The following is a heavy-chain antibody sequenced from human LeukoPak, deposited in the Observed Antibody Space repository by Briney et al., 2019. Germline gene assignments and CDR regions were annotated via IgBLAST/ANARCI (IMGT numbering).Heavy chain of an antibody. D-gene: IGHD4-23*01. J-gene: IGHJ5*02. Sequence: GGSLRLSCAASGFTVSSNYMSWVRQAPGKGLEWVSVIYSGGSTYYADSVKGRFTISRDNSKNTLYLQMNGLRAEDTAVYYCAKTLDYGGENWFDPWGQGTLVTVSS. CDR3: AKTLDYGGENWFDP. CDR2: IYSGGST. V-gene: IGHV3-66*01. CDR1: GFTVSSNY.